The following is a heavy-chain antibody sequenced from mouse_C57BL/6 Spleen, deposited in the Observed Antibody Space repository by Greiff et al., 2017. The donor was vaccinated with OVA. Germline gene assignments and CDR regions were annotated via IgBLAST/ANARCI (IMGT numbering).Heavy chain of an antibody. CDR1: GYTFTSYW. CDR2: IDPSDSYT. Sequence: QVQLQQPGAELVKPGASVKLSCKASGYTFTSYWMQWVKQRPGQGLEWIGEIDPSDSYTNYNQKFKGKATLTVDTSSSTAYMQLSSLTSEDSAVYYCARRGFYYYGSSPCAYWGQGTLVTVSA. D-gene: IGHD1-1*01. J-gene: IGHJ3*01. CDR3: ARRGFYYYGSSPCAY. V-gene: IGHV1-50*01.